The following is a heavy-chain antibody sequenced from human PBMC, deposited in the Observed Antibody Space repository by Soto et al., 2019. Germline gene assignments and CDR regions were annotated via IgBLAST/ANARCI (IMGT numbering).Heavy chain of an antibody. CDR3: ARGQARTPSGMDV. CDR1: GFTFSSYA. D-gene: IGHD6-6*01. CDR2: ISYDGSNK. Sequence: GGSLRLSCAASGFTFSSYAMHWVRQAPGKGLEWVAVISYDGSNKYYADSVKGRFTISRDNSKNTLYLQMNSLRAEDTAVYYCARGQARTPSGMDVWGQGTKVTVSS. J-gene: IGHJ6*02. V-gene: IGHV3-30-3*01.